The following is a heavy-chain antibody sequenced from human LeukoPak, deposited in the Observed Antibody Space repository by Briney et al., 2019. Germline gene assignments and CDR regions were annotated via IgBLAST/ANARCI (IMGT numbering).Heavy chain of an antibody. V-gene: IGHV4-59*08. CDR3: ARHFGSGTFPLDY. D-gene: IGHD3-10*01. CDR1: GGSISGYY. CDR2: IYYTGST. J-gene: IGHJ4*02. Sequence: SETLSLTCTVSGGSISGYYWSWIRQPPGKGLEWIGYIYYTGSTNYNPPLKSRVTISVDTSKNQFSLRLSSVTASDTALYYCARHFGSGTFPLDYWGQGTLVTVSS.